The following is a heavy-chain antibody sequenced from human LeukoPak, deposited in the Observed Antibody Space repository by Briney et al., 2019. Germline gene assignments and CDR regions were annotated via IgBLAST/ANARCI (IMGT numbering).Heavy chain of an antibody. J-gene: IGHJ2*01. CDR1: GYTFTSYY. CDR2: INPSGGST. D-gene: IGHD6-6*01. Sequence: ASVKVSCNASGYTFTSYYMHWVRQAPGQGLEWMGIINPSGGSTSYAQKFQGRVTMTRDMSTSTVYMELSSLRSEDTAVYYCARDPGSSSSLSSWYFDLWGRGTLVTVSS. CDR3: ARDPGSSSSLSSWYFDL. V-gene: IGHV1-46*01.